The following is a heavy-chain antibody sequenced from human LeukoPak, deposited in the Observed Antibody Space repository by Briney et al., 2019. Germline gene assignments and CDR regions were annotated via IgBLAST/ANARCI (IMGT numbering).Heavy chain of an antibody. CDR1: GFTFSSYG. V-gene: IGHV3-30*03. Sequence: PGRSLRLSCAASGFTFSSYGMHWVRQAPGKGLEWVAVISYDGSNKYYADSVKGRFTISRDNAKNSLYLQMNSLRAEDTAVYYCARGYGSGSYYTATIDYWGQGTLVTVSS. CDR3: ARGYGSGSYYTATIDY. D-gene: IGHD3-10*01. CDR2: ISYDGSNK. J-gene: IGHJ4*02.